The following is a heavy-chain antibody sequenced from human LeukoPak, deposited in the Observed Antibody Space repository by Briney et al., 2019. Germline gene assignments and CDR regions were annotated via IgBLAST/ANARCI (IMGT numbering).Heavy chain of an antibody. V-gene: IGHV1-69*04. D-gene: IGHD2-2*01. J-gene: IGHJ6*02. CDR2: IIPILDVA. Sequence: SVKVSCKASGGTFRSHAINWVRQAPGQGLEWMGRIIPILDVANYAQKFQGRVTITADKSTSTAYMELSSLRSEDTALYYCASDSVVPAATNYYYGMDVWSQGTTVTVS. CDR1: GGTFRSHA. CDR3: ASDSVVPAATNYYYGMDV.